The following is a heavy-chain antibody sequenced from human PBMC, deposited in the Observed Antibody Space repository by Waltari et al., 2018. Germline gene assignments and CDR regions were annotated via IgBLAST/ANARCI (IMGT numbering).Heavy chain of an antibody. Sequence: EVQLVESGGGLVQPGGSLRLSCAASGFTFSSYWMSWVRQAPGKGLEWVANIKQDGSEKYYVDSVKGRFTISRDNSKNTLYLQMNSLRAEDTAVYYCARDSHLGVVIFLFDYWGQGTLVTVSS. CDR2: IKQDGSEK. CDR3: ARDSHLGVVIFLFDY. CDR1: GFTFSSYW. D-gene: IGHD3-22*01. J-gene: IGHJ4*02. V-gene: IGHV3-7*01.